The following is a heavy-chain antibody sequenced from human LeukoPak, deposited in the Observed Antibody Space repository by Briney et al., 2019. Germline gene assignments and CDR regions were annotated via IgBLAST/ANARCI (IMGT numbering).Heavy chain of an antibody. CDR1: GFTFSSYA. Sequence: GGSLRLSCAASGFTFSSYAMSWVRQAPGKGLEWVSAISGSGGSTYYADSVKGRFTISRDNSKNTLYLQVSSLRAGDTAVYYCAKDFSPLYIWGNYREDRKAGFDYWGQGALVTVSS. CDR3: AKDFSPLYIWGNYREDRKAGFDY. D-gene: IGHD3-16*02. J-gene: IGHJ4*02. CDR2: ISGSGGST. V-gene: IGHV3-23*01.